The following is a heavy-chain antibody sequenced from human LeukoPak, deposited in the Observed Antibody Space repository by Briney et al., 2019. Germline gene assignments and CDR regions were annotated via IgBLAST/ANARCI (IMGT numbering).Heavy chain of an antibody. Sequence: SETLSLTCTDPGGSISTNYWSWIRQPPGKGLEWIGYIYYSGSTNYNPSLKSRVTISVDTSKNQFSLKLSSVTAADTAVYYCARSNSVWTSFVCRVQGTLVTVSS. D-gene: IGHD3-16*01. CDR2: IYYSGST. J-gene: IGHJ4*02. V-gene: IGHV4-59*01. CDR1: GGSISTNY. CDR3: ARSNSVWTSFVC.